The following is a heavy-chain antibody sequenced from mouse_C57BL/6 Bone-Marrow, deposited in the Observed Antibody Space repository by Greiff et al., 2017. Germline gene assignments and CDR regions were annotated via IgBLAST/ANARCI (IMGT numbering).Heavy chain of an antibody. V-gene: IGHV5-9-1*02. CDR3: TRDPRYAMDY. CDR2: ISSGGDYI. J-gene: IGHJ4*01. Sequence: EVKVVESGEGLVKPGGSLKLSCAASGFTFSSYAMSWVRQTPEKRLEWVAYISSGGDYIYYADTVTGRFTISRDNARNTLYLQMSSLKSEDTAMYYCTRDPRYAMDYWGQGTSVTVSS. CDR1: GFTFSSYA.